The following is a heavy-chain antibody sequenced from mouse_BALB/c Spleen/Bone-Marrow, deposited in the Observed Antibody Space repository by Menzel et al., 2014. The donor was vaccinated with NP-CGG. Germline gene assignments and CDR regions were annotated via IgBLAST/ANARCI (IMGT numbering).Heavy chain of an antibody. V-gene: IGHV1S81*02. CDR2: INPSNGRA. Sequence: VQLQQSGAELVKPGASVKLSCKASGYTFTSYWMHWVKQRPGQGLEWIGEINPSNGRADYKEKFRSKATLTVDRSSSTAYMQLSSLTSEDSAVYYCARVGGYDGFAYWGQGTLVTVSA. J-gene: IGHJ3*01. CDR1: GYTFTSYW. CDR3: ARVGGYDGFAY. D-gene: IGHD2-2*01.